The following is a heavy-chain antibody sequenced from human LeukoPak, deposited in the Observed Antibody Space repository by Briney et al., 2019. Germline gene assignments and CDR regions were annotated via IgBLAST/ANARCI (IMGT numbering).Heavy chain of an antibody. Sequence: VASVKVSCKASGYTFTSYYMHWVRQAPGQGLEWMGIINPSGGSTSYAQKLQGRVTMTTDTSTSTAYMELRSLRSDDTAMYYCARAQGVATIRSVDYWGQGTLVTVSS. CDR1: GYTFTSYY. J-gene: IGHJ4*02. V-gene: IGHV1-46*01. D-gene: IGHD5-12*01. CDR3: ARAQGVATIRSVDY. CDR2: INPSGGST.